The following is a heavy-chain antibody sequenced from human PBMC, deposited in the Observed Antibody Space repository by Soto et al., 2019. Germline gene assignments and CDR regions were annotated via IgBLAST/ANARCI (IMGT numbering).Heavy chain of an antibody. Sequence: EVQLLESGGGLVQPGGSLRLSCAASGFTFSSYAMSWVRQAPGKGLEWVSAISGSGGSTYYADAVKGRFTTSRDNSKNTLYLQMNSLRAEDTAVYYCAKNVWGITLFGGMDVWGQETTVTVSS. J-gene: IGHJ6*02. CDR3: AKNVWGITLFGGMDV. CDR1: GFTFSSYA. V-gene: IGHV3-23*01. D-gene: IGHD3-9*01. CDR2: ISGSGGST.